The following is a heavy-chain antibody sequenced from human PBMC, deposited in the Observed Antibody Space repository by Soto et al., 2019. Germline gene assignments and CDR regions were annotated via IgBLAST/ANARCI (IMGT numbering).Heavy chain of an antibody. CDR3: ARGELTDFEP. J-gene: IGHJ5*02. D-gene: IGHD1-26*01. CDR2: ISSSSSYI. Sequence: GGSLRLSYAASGFTFSSYSMHLVRQAPGKGLECFSSISSSSSYIYYAYSVKGRFTLYRDNAKNSLYLQINSLRAEDTAVYYCARGELTDFEPGGQGTVVPVSS. V-gene: IGHV3-21*01. CDR1: GFTFSSYS.